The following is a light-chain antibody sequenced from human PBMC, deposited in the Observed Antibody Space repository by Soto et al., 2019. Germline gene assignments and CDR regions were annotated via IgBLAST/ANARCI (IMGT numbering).Light chain of an antibody. CDR2: DVS. V-gene: IGLV2-14*01. CDR3: SSYTSSSTPYV. J-gene: IGLJ1*01. CDR1: SSDVGAYNY. Sequence: QSALTQPASVSGSPGQSITISCTGTSSDVGAYNYVSWYQQQPGKVPKLMIYDVSNRPSGVSNRFSGSKSGNTASLTISGLQPEDEADYYCSSYTSSSTPYVFGTGTKLTVL.